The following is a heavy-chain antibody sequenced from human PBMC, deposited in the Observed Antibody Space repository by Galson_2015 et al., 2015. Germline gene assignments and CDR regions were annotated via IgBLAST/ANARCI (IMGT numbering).Heavy chain of an antibody. D-gene: IGHD3-10*01. V-gene: IGHV1-18*01. J-gene: IGHJ3*02. CDR2: ISADTGNF. Sequence: SVMVSCKASGYTFATYGISWVRQAPGQGLEWMGWISADTGNFNYAQKFKDRITMTTDTSTSTAYMELRSLRSDDTAVYYCARMAWYCDSAGSVTTDAFDIWGQGTMVTVSS. CDR3: ARMAWYCDSAGSVTTDAFDI. CDR1: GYTFATYG.